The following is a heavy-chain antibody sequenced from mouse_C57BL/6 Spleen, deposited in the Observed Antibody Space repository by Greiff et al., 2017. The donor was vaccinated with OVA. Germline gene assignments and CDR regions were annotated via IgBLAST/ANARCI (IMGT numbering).Heavy chain of an antibody. CDR3: TDSSEAY. CDR1: GFNIKDDY. Sequence: EVQLQESGAELVRPGASVKLSCTASGFNIKDDYMHWVKQRPEQGLEWIGWIDPENGDTEYASKFQGKATITADTSSNTAYLQLSSLTSEDTAVYYCTDSSEAYWGQGTLVTVSA. V-gene: IGHV14-4*01. J-gene: IGHJ3*01. D-gene: IGHD3-2*02. CDR2: IDPENGDT.